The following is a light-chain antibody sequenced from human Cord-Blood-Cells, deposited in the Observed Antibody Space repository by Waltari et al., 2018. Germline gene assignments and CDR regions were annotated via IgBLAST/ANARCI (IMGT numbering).Light chain of an antibody. J-gene: IGLJ1*01. Sequence: QSALTQPPSASGSPGQSVTISCTGTRSDVGGYNYVSWYQQHPGKAPKLIIYEVSKRPSGVPDRFSGSKSGNTASLTVSGLQAEDEADYYCSSYAGSNNVFGTGTKVTVL. CDR2: EVS. CDR3: SSYAGSNNV. V-gene: IGLV2-8*01. CDR1: RSDVGGYNY.